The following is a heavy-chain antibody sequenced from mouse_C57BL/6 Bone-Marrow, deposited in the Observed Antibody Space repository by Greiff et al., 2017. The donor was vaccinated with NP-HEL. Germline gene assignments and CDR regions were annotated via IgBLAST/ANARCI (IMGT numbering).Heavy chain of an antibody. Sequence: VQVVESGAELVRPGTSVKVSCKASGYAFTNYLIEWVKQRPGQGLEWIGVINPGSGGTNYNEKFKGKATLTADKSSSTAYMQLSSLTSEDSAVYFCARGGMVTRDYWGQGTTLTVSS. D-gene: IGHD2-2*01. CDR1: GYAFTNYL. V-gene: IGHV1-54*01. J-gene: IGHJ2*01. CDR2: INPGSGGT. CDR3: ARGGMVTRDY.